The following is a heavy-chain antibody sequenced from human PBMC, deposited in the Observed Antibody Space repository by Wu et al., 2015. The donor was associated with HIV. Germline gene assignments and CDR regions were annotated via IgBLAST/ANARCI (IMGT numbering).Heavy chain of an antibody. CDR1: GYTFTGYY. J-gene: IGHJ6*03. V-gene: IGHV1-2*02. CDR3: ARRRTPLYYYMDV. CDR2: INPNSGGT. Sequence: QVQLVQSGAEVKKPGASVKVSCKASGYTFTGYYMHWVRQAPGQGLEWMGWINPNSGGTNYAQKFQGRVTMTRDTSISTASMQLSRLTSDDTAVYYCARRRTPLYYYMDVWGQRDHGHRLL.